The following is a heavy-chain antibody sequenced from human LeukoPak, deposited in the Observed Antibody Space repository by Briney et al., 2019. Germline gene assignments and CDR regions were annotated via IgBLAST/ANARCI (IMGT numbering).Heavy chain of an antibody. J-gene: IGHJ4*02. CDR3: AGALRPFDY. CDR1: GFTFSSYW. D-gene: IGHD3-16*01. Sequence: GGSLRLSCTASGFTFSSYWMTWVRQAPGKGLEWVANIKEEGSEKYYVDSVKGRFTVSRDNAKNSLYLQMNSLRAEDTAVYYCAGALRPFDYWGQGTLVTVTS. V-gene: IGHV3-7*03. CDR2: IKEEGSEK.